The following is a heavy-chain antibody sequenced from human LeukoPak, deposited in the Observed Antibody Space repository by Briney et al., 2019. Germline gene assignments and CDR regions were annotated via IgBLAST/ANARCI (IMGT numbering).Heavy chain of an antibody. J-gene: IGHJ3*02. CDR2: IYYSGST. CDR1: GGSIRSSYYY. Sequence: SETLSLTCTVSGGSIRSSYYYWSWIRQPPGKGLEWIGYIYYSGSTNYNPSLKSRVTISVDTSKNQFSLKLSSVTAADTAVYYCASLGVAVAAHAFDIWGQGTMVTVSS. CDR3: ASLGVAVAAHAFDI. D-gene: IGHD6-19*01. V-gene: IGHV4-61*01.